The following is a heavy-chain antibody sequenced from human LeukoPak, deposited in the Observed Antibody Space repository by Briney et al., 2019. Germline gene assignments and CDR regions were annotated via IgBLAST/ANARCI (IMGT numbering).Heavy chain of an antibody. J-gene: IGHJ4*02. V-gene: IGHV3-21*01. Sequence: PGGSLRLSCAASGFTFSIYSMNWVRQAPGKGLEWVSSISSSSSYIYYADSVKGRFTISRDNAKNSLYLQMNSLRAEDTAVYYCARADIVVVPAAMYGDYLDYWGQGTLVTVSS. CDR3: ARADIVVVPAAMYGDYLDY. D-gene: IGHD2-2*01. CDR1: GFTFSIYS. CDR2: ISSSSSYI.